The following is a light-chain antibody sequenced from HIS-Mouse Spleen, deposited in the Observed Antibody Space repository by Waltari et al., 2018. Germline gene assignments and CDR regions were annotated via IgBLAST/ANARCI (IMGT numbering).Light chain of an antibody. V-gene: IGLV2-8*01. CDR1: SSDVGGYTY. J-gene: IGLJ1*01. Sequence: QSALTQPPSASGSPGPSVPISCTGTSSDVGGYTYASWYQQHPGKAPKLMIYEVSKRPSGVPDRFSGSKSGNTASLTVSGLQAEDEADYYCSSYAGSNNYVFGTGTKVTVL. CDR2: EVS. CDR3: SSYAGSNNYV.